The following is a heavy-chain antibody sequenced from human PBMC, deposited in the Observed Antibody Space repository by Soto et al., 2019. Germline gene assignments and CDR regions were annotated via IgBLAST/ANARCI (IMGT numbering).Heavy chain of an antibody. D-gene: IGHD3-3*01. CDR2: IYHSGST. Sequence: SETLSLTCAVSGGSISSSNWWSWVRQPPGKGLEWIGEIYHSGSTNYNPSLKGRVTISIDTSENQFSLKLTSVTAADTAVYYCARGEWLPRSDYWGQGTQVTVSS. V-gene: IGHV4-4*02. J-gene: IGHJ4*02. CDR3: ARGEWLPRSDY. CDR1: GGSISSSNW.